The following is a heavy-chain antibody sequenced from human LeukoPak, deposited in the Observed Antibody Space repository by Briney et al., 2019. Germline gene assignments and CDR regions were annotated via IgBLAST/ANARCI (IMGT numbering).Heavy chain of an antibody. CDR1: GFTFSDYY. J-gene: IGHJ4*02. Sequence: GGSLRLSCAASGFTFSDYYMSWIRQAPGKGLEWVSYISSSGSTIYYADSVKGRFTNSRANAKNSLYLQMNSLRAEDTAVYFCARRRYNWNAIDYWGQGTLVTVSS. V-gene: IGHV3-11*01. CDR3: ARRRYNWNAIDY. CDR2: ISSSGSTI. D-gene: IGHD1-20*01.